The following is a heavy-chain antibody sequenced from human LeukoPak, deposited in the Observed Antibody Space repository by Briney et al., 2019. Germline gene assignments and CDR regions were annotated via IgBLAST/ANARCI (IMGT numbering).Heavy chain of an antibody. CDR1: GYTYTSYY. J-gene: IGHJ3*02. CDR3: ARQRFSGYYDSSGYGRVVAFDI. V-gene: IGHV1-46*01. CDR2: INPSGGST. Sequence: ASVKVSCKASGYTYTSYYMHWVRQAPGQGLEWMGIINPSGGSTSYAQKFQGRVTMTRDTSTSTVCMELSSLRSEDTAVYYCARQRFSGYYDSSGYGRVVAFDIWGQGTMVTVSS. D-gene: IGHD3-22*01.